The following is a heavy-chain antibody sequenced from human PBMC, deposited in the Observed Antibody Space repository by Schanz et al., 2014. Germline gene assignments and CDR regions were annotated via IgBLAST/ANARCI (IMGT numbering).Heavy chain of an antibody. D-gene: IGHD3-22*01. V-gene: IGHV1-46*03. CDR3: AGAFDSSGYYFDY. J-gene: IGHJ4*02. Sequence: QVQLVQSGTQVKKPGASVKVSCKASGYTLSAYSLHWVRQAPGQGLEWMGIVNPSVRGTHFARECQGRVTVTSDTSTSTVYMELSCLRSEDTAVYYCAGAFDSSGYYFDYWGQGTLVTVSS. CDR1: GYTLSAYS. CDR2: VNPSVRGT.